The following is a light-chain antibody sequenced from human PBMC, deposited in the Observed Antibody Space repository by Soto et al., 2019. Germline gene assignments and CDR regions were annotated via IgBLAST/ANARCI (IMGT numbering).Light chain of an antibody. J-gene: IGLJ2*01. CDR1: SSDIGAYNF. CDR2: EVV. V-gene: IGLV2-14*01. CDR3: SSYTDSNTVL. Sequence: QSALTQPASVSGSPGQSITISCTGTSSDIGAYNFVSWYQHHPGKAPKLIIYEVVNRPSGISNRFSASKSGNTASLAISGLQAEDEADYYCSSYTDSNTVLFGGGTQLTVL.